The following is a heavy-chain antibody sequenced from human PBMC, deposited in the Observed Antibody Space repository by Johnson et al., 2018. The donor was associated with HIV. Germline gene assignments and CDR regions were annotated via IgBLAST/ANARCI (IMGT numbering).Heavy chain of an antibody. Sequence: VQVVESGGGLVQPGGSLRLSCVASGFTFSSYDMHWVRQPTGKGLEWVSSLATTGDTYFLASVRGRFTISRENAKNSLYLQMNSLRAGDTAIYYCARDRWDGAFDIWGQGTMVTVSS. D-gene: IGHD1-26*01. CDR2: LATTGDT. V-gene: IGHV3-13*01. J-gene: IGHJ3*02. CDR1: GFTFSSYD. CDR3: ARDRWDGAFDI.